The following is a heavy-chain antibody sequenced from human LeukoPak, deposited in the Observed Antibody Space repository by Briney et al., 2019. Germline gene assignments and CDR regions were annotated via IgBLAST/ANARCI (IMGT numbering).Heavy chain of an antibody. CDR1: GGSFSSYY. Sequence: SETLSLTCTVSGGSFSSYYWSWIRLSPGKGLEWIGYIYYTGATYYNPSLKSRVTISLDTSKNQFSLKLSSVTAADAAVYYCARAGYSYGTGYYFDYWGQGALVTVSS. J-gene: IGHJ4*02. CDR2: IYYTGAT. D-gene: IGHD5-18*01. V-gene: IGHV4-59*01. CDR3: ARAGYSYGTGYYFDY.